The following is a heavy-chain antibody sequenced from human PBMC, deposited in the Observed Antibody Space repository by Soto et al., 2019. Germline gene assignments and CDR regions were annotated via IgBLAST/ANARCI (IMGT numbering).Heavy chain of an antibody. V-gene: IGHV3-23*01. CDR1: GFTFSTYA. CDR2: ISGRGGGK. J-gene: IGHJ5*02. D-gene: IGHD6-13*01. Sequence: GGSLRLSCAVSGFTFSTYAMSWVRQAPGKGLEWVSVISGRGGGKDYADSVKGRFTISRDNSKNTLHLQMNSLRAEDTAVYYCTRDASRDSSARGWFDPWGPGTLVTVSS. CDR3: TRDASRDSSARGWFDP.